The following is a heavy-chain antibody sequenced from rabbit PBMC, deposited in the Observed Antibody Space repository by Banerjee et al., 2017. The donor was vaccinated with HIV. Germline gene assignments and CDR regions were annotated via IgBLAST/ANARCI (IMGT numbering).Heavy chain of an antibody. CDR2: INTGDGST. CDR3: ARGLGDGYNDAFDP. V-gene: IGHV1S40*01. D-gene: IGHD2-1*01. J-gene: IGHJ2*01. CDR1: GFTLSSNYW. Sequence: QSLEESGGDLVKPGASLTLTCKASGFTLSSNYWIYWVRQAPGKGLEWIGCINTGDGSTYYASWAKGRFTISKTSSTTVTLQMTSLTAADTATYFCARGLGDGYNDAFDPWGPGTLVTVS.